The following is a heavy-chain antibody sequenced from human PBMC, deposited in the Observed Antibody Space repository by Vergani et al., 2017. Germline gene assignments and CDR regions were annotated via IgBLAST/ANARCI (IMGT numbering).Heavy chain of an antibody. CDR2: ISGSGGST. CDR3: AKDGVVPADYYYMDV. CDR1: GFTFSSYA. V-gene: IGHV3-23*01. J-gene: IGHJ6*03. D-gene: IGHD2-2*01. Sequence: EVQLLESGGGLVQPGGSLRLSCAASGFTFSSYAMSWVRQAPGKGLKWVSAISGSGGSTYYADPVKGRFTISRDNSKNTLYLQMNSLRAEDTAVYYCAKDGVVPADYYYMDVWGKGTTVTVSS.